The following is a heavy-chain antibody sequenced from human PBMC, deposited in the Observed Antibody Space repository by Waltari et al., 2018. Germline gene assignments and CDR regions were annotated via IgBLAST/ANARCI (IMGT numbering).Heavy chain of an antibody. CDR2: IYRGGDT. Sequence: EVQLVETGGDLIQPGESLRLSCAASGFIVSSDYMAWVRQARGKGREWVAAIYRGGDTYSADSGKGRFTISTDKSKNTLYLQMNSLGADDTAVYYCAGGTLPYWYFDLWGRGTLVTVSS. J-gene: IGHJ2*01. CDR3: AGGTLPYWYFDL. D-gene: IGHD3-16*01. CDR1: GFIVSSDY. V-gene: IGHV3-53*02.